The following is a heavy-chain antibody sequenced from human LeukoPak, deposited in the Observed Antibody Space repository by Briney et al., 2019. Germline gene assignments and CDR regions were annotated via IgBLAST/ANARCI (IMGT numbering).Heavy chain of an antibody. CDR2: SVGDAGVT. V-gene: IGHV3-23*01. CDR1: GFSLSSYA. Sequence: GGSLRLSCATSGFSLSSYAMSWVRQAPGKGLEWVSTSVGDAGVTYYADPAKGRFTISRDNSKNTLFLQMNSLRAEDTAVYYCAKDTPLTAYTSGWSRNSFDYWGQGSLVTVSS. J-gene: IGHJ4*02. CDR3: AKDTPLTAYTSGWSRNSFDY. D-gene: IGHD6-19*01.